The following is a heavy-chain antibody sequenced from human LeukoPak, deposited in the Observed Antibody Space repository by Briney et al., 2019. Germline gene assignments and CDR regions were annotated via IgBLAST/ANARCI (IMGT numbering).Heavy chain of an antibody. CDR2: ISGSGGST. D-gene: IGHD6-19*01. CDR1: GFTFSSYA. CDR3: AKKSVPTAGPPYFDY. Sequence: PGGSLRLSCAASGFTFSSYAMSGVPQAPGRGLEGFSAISGSGGSTYYADSVKGRFTISRDNSKNTLYLQMNSLRAEDTAVYYCAKKSVPTAGPPYFDYWGQGTLVTVSS. J-gene: IGHJ4*02. V-gene: IGHV3-23*01.